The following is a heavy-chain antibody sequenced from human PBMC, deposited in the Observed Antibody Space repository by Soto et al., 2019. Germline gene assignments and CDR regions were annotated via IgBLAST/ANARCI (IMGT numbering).Heavy chain of an antibody. CDR1: GFTLKNYS. D-gene: IGHD1-20*01. V-gene: IGHV3-21*06. CDR3: ARARSTTGSGITRGGFDP. J-gene: IGHJ5*02. Sequence: DVQLVESGGGLVKPGGSLRLSCAASGFTLKNYSMTWVRQAPGKGLEWVSSISSNSNYKYYADSLKVRFTISRDNAKNALYPQMRSLRAEDTAVYYCARARSTTGSGITRGGFDPWGRGTVVTVAS. CDR2: ISSNSNYK.